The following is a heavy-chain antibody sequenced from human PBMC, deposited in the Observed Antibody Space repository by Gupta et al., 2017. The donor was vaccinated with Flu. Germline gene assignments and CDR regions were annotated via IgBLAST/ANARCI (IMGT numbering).Heavy chain of an antibody. CDR1: GYTFTSYD. D-gene: IGHD3-3*01. CDR2: MNPNSGNT. J-gene: IGHJ4*02. V-gene: IGHV1-8*01. Sequence: QVQLVQSGAEVKKPGASVKVSCKASGYTFTSYDINWVRQATGQGLEWMGWMNPNSGNTGYAQKFQGRVTMTRNTSISTAYMELSSLRSEDTAVYYCATKYDFWSGAVVDYWGQGTLVTVSS. CDR3: ATKYDFWSGAVVDY.